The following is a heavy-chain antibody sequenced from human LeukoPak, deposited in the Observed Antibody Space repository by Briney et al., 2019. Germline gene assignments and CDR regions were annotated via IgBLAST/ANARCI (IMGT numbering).Heavy chain of an antibody. CDR2: INPNSGGT. CDR1: GGTFSNYA. Sequence: GASVKVSCKASGGTFSNYAIIWVRQAPGQGLEWMGWINPNSGGTNYAQKFQGRVTMTRDTSISTAYMELSRLRSDDTAVYYCARGSGDYYYYMDVWGKGTTVTVSS. CDR3: ARGSGDYYYYMDV. J-gene: IGHJ6*03. V-gene: IGHV1-2*02. D-gene: IGHD1-26*01.